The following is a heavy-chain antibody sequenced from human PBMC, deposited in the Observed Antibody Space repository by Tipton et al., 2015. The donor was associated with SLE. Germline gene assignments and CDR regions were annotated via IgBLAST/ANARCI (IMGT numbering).Heavy chain of an antibody. Sequence: SLRLSCAASGFTFSSYAMHWVRQAPGKGLEWVAVISYDGSNKYYADSVKGRFTISRDNSKNTLYLQMNSLRAEDTAVYYCAKGVPSTMIVVVIDYWGQGTLVTVSS. V-gene: IGHV3-30-3*01. CDR2: ISYDGSNK. CDR1: GFTFSSYA. J-gene: IGHJ4*02. CDR3: AKGVPSTMIVVVIDY. D-gene: IGHD3-22*01.